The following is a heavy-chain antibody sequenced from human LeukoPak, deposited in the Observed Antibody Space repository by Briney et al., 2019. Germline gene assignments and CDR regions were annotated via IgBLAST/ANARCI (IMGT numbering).Heavy chain of an antibody. V-gene: IGHV4-59*12. Sequence: SETLSLTCSVSGSSISDSYWSWIRQPPGKQMEWIGFVSDRGGTTYNPSLRSRVNISLDTSQNQFSLKVTSVTAADTAVYYCATNALLVPSTFDSWGRGTLVIVSS. D-gene: IGHD6-6*01. CDR1: GSSISDSY. CDR2: VSDRGGT. J-gene: IGHJ4*02. CDR3: ATNALLVPSTFDS.